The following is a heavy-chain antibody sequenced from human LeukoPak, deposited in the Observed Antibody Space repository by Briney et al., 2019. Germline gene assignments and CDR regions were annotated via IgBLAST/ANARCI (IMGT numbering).Heavy chain of an antibody. CDR3: ALTSSSWTGVVFDY. J-gene: IGHJ4*02. Sequence: GEPLKISCKGSGYSFTSYWIGWVRQMPGKGLEWLGIIYPGDSDTRYSPSFQGQVTISADQSISTAYLQWSILKASDTAMYYCALTSSSWTGVVFDYWGQGTLVTVSS. V-gene: IGHV5-51*01. CDR1: GYSFTSYW. D-gene: IGHD6-13*01. CDR2: IYPGDSDT.